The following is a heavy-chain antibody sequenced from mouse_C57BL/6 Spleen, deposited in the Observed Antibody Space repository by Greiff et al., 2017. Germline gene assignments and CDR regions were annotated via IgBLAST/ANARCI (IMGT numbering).Heavy chain of an antibody. CDR1: GFNIKDYY. V-gene: IGHV14-2*01. Sequence: VQLKQSGAELVKPGASVKLSCTASGFNIKDYYMHWVKQRTEQGLEWIGRIDPEDGGTKYAPKFQGKATITADTSAHTAYLPLSSLTSEDTAVYYSATGYGYFDYWGHGTTLSVSS. J-gene: IGHJ2*01. CDR2: IDPEDGGT. CDR3: ATGYGYFDY. D-gene: IGHD2-2*01.